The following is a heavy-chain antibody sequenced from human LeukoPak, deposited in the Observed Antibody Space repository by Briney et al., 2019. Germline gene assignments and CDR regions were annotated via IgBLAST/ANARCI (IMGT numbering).Heavy chain of an antibody. CDR3: ARAPTRIAAAFAFDI. J-gene: IGHJ3*02. CDR1: GYSFTSYW. Sequence: GESLKISCKGSGYSFTSYWIGWVRQMPGKGLEWMGIIYPGDSDTRYSPSFQGQVTISADKSISTAYLQWSSLKASDTAMYYCARAPTRIAAAFAFDIWGQGTMVTVSS. D-gene: IGHD6-13*01. CDR2: IYPGDSDT. V-gene: IGHV5-51*01.